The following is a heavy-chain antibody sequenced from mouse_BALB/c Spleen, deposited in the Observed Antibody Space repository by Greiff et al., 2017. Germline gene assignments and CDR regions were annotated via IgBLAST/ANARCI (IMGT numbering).Heavy chain of an antibody. D-gene: IGHD2-4*01. CDR2: IDPANGNT. V-gene: IGHV14-1*02. Sequence: VQLQQSGPEVVRPGVSVKISCKGSGYTFTDYAMHWVKQRPEQGLEWIGRIDPANGNTKYDPKFQGKATITADTSSNTAYLQLSSLTSEDTAVYYCARDDYDGGSLAYWGQGTLVTVSA. CDR3: ARDDYDGGSLAY. CDR1: GYTFTDYA. J-gene: IGHJ3*01.